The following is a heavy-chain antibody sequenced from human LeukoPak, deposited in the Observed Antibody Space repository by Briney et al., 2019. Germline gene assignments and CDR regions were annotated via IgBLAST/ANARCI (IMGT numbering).Heavy chain of an antibody. CDR2: IYYSGST. V-gene: IGHV4-39*07. J-gene: IGHJ5*02. CDR1: GGSISSSSYY. D-gene: IGHD4-17*01. Sequence: PSETLSLTCTVSGGSISSSSYYWGWIRQPPGKGLEWIGSIYYSGSTYYNPSLKSRVTISVDTSKNQFSLKLSSVTAADTAVYYCARGSRTTVTTDWFDPWGQGTLVTVSS. CDR3: ARGSRTTVTTDWFDP.